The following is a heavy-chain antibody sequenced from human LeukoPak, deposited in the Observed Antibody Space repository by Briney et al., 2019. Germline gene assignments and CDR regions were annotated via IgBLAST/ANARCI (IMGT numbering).Heavy chain of an antibody. CDR3: AKDHAAMLSY. CDR2: IPYDGSDK. J-gene: IGHJ4*02. Sequence: GGSLRLSCAASGFTFSAFGMHWVRQAPGKGLEWVTFIPYDGSDKYYADSVKGRFTISRDNSKNTLYLQMNNMRTEDTAVYYCAKDHAAMLSYWGEGTLVSVSS. CDR1: GFTFSAFG. V-gene: IGHV3-30*02. D-gene: IGHD2-2*01.